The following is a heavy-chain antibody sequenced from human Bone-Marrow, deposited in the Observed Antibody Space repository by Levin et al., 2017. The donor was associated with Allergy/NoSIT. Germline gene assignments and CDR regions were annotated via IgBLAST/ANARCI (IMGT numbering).Heavy chain of an antibody. Sequence: SCSVSGGSISSGTYYWSWIRQFPGKGLEWIGYISYGESTYYNPSLKTRVSISVDTSKNQVSLRLSYVTAADTAVYYCAAGSGWPFDYWGQGTHVTVSS. CDR1: GGSISSGTYY. CDR2: ISYGEST. D-gene: IGHD6-19*01. CDR3: AAGSGWPFDY. J-gene: IGHJ4*02. V-gene: IGHV4-31*03.